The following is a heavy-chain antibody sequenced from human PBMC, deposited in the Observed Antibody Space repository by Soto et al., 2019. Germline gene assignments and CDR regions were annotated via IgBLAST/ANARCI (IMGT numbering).Heavy chain of an antibody. J-gene: IGHJ5*02. CDR1: GYTFSSYA. CDR3: GWKQLVCWFDP. Sequence: EVQLLESGGGLVQPGRSLRLSCEASGYTFSSYAMSWVRQAPGKGLEWVSAISGSGGSTYYADSVKGRFTISRDNSKNTLYLQMNSLRAEDTAVYYCGWKQLVCWFDPWGQGTLVTVSS. D-gene: IGHD6-13*01. V-gene: IGHV3-23*01. CDR2: ISGSGGST.